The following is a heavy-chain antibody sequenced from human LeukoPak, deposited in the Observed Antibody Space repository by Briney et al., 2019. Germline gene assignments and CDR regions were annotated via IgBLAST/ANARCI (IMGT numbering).Heavy chain of an antibody. CDR2: ISGSGGST. CDR1: GFTFSSYA. CDR3: AKDPTMIVVVIPDY. V-gene: IGHV3-23*01. J-gene: IGHJ4*02. D-gene: IGHD3-22*01. Sequence: PGGSLRLSCAASGFTFSSYAMSWVRQAPGKGPEWVSAISGSGGSTYYVDSVKGRFTISRDNSKNTLYLQMNSLRAEDTAVYYCAKDPTMIVVVIPDYWGQGTLVTVSS.